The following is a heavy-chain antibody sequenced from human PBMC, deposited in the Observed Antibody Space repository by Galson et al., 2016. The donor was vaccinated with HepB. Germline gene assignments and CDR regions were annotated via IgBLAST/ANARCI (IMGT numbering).Heavy chain of an antibody. CDR3: ARDRYSGSYYVGAFVI. CDR2: INPDSGVT. Sequence: SVKVSCKASGYTFTGYYMHWVRQAPGQGLEWMGWINPDSGVTSYAQKFQGRVTMTRDTSISTVYMELSRLKSDDTAIYCCARDRYSGSYYVGAFVIWGQGTMVTVS. CDR1: GYTFTGYY. V-gene: IGHV1-2*02. D-gene: IGHD1-26*01. J-gene: IGHJ3*02.